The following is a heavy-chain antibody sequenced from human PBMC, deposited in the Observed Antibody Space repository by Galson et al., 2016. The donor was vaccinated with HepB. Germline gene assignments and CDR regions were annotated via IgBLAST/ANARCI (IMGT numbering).Heavy chain of an antibody. CDR2: ISWDGGST. V-gene: IGHV3-43*01. J-gene: IGHJ4*02. Sequence: SLRLSCAASGFTFADYTMHWVRQAPGKGLEWVSLISWDGGSTVHADSVRGRFTISRANSKNSLYLQMNSLRTEETAVYYCAKGGTCGGGCYYFDYWGQGTLVTVSS. CDR3: AKGGTCGGGCYYFDY. CDR1: GFTFADYT. D-gene: IGHD2-21*02.